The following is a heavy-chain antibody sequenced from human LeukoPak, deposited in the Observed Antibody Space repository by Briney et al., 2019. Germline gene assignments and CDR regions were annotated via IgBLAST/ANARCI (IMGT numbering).Heavy chain of an antibody. Sequence: SETLSLTCTVSGGSISSSSYYWGWIRQPPGKGLEWIGSIYHSGSTYYNPSLKSRVTISVDTSKNQFSLKPSSVTAADTAVYYCARQSLLSWFAPWGQGTLVTVSS. J-gene: IGHJ5*02. D-gene: IGHD3-16*02. CDR1: GGSISSSSYY. V-gene: IGHV4-39*01. CDR3: ARQSLLSWFAP. CDR2: IYHSGST.